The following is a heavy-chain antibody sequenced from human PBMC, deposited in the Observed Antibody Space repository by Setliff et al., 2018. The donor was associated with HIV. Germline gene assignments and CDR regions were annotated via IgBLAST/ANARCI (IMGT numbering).Heavy chain of an antibody. D-gene: IGHD6-19*01. J-gene: IGHJ4*02. CDR2: LTVGGGT. CDR3: AQDQSFDSRGWYSYFDS. CDR1: GFSFNNFA. V-gene: IGHV3-23*01. Sequence: GESLKISCAASGFSFNNFAMSWVRQAPGKGLEWVSTLTVGGGTVYADSVKGRFTNSGDVSKNTLYLQMNSLRAEDTALYYCAQDQSFDSRGWYSYFDSWGQGTPVTVSS.